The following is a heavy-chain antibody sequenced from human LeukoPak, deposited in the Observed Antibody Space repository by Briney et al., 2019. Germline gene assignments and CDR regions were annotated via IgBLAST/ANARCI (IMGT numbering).Heavy chain of an antibody. J-gene: IGHJ4*02. CDR3: ASPPDDYGSGSYYRDY. D-gene: IGHD3-10*01. CDR1: GYTFTGYY. V-gene: IGHV1-2*02. CDR2: INPNSGGT. Sequence: ASVKVSCKASGYTFTGYYMHWVRQAPGQGLEWMGCINPNSGGTNYAQKFQGRVTMTRATSISTAYMELSRLRSDDTAVYYCASPPDDYGSGSYYRDYWGQGTLVTVSS.